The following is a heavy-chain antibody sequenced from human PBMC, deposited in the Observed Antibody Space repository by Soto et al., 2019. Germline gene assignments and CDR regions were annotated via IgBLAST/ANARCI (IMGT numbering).Heavy chain of an antibody. CDR1: VYTFTRYG. V-gene: IGHV1-18*01. J-gene: IGHJ4*02. D-gene: IGHD6-13*01. CDR2: INPYNGNT. Sequence: XSVKVSCEASVYTFTRYGISGVRQAPGQGLEWMAWINPYNGNTKYAEKFLGRVTVTTDTSTATAYMEVRSLTSDDTAVFYCARVGVGLAAPRVWPSRGQGTPVTVPS. CDR3: ARVGVGLAAPRVWPS.